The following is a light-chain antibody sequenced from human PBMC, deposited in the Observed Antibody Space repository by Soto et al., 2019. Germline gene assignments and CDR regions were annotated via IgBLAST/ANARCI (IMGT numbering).Light chain of an antibody. CDR1: SSDVGGYNY. Sequence: QSALTQPASVSGSPGQSITISCTGTSSDVGGYNYVSWYQHHPGKDPKLIIYDVSNRPSGVSNRFSGSTSGNTASLTISGLQAEDEADYYCSSYAGSTALYVFGTGTKLTVL. CDR3: SSYAGSTALYV. J-gene: IGLJ1*01. V-gene: IGLV2-14*03. CDR2: DVS.